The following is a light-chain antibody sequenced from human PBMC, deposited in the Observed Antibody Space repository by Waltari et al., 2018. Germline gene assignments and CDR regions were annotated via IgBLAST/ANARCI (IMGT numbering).Light chain of an antibody. CDR2: GTS. CDR1: QSFSRGY. Sequence: EIVLTQSPGTLSLSPGERATLSCRASQSFSRGYLAWYQQKPGQAPRLRMYGTSSRATGIPDRFSGSGSGTDFTLSISGLEPEDFAVYYCQQYGNSPQTFGQGTRLEIK. V-gene: IGKV3-20*01. CDR3: QQYGNSPQT. J-gene: IGKJ5*01.